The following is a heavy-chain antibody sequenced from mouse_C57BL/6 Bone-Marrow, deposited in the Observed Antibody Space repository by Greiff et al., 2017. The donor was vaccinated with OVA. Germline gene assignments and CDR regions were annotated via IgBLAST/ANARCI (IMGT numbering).Heavy chain of an antibody. V-gene: IGHV1-26*01. CDR3: ARRTLRGNSLDY. Sequence: VQLQQSGPELVKPGASVKISCKASGYTFTDYYMNWVKQSHGKSLEWIGDINPNNGGTSYNQKFKGKATLTVDKSSSTAYMELRSLTSEDSAVYYCARRTLRGNSLDYWGQGTTLTVSS. D-gene: IGHD2-1*01. J-gene: IGHJ2*01. CDR2: INPNNGGT. CDR1: GYTFTDYY.